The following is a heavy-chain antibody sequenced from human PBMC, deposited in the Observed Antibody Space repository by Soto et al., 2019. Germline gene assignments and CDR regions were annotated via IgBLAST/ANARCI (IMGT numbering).Heavy chain of an antibody. CDR1: SGPIRSSFW. Sequence: SETLSLTCAVSSGPIRSSFWWSWVRQPPGKGLEWIGESNHAGSTNYNPSLKSRVTISVDNSKNQFSLELTSVTAADTAVYYCASRRGGDCYHFGSWGRGTLVTVSS. D-gene: IGHD2-21*02. CDR2: SNHAGST. V-gene: IGHV4-4*02. CDR3: ASRRGGDCYHFGS. J-gene: IGHJ4*02.